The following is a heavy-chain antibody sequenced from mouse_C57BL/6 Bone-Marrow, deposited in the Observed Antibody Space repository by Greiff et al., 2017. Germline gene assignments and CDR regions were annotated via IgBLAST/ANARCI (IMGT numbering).Heavy chain of an antibody. CDR2: ISSGGSYT. D-gene: IGHD1-1*01. CDR3: ARQGIYYYGSSYDWFAY. Sequence: EVNVVESGGDLVKPGGSLKLSCAASGFTFSSYGMSWFRQTPDKRLEWVATISSGGSYTYYPDSVKGRFTISSGNAKNTLYLQMSSLKSEYTAMYYCARQGIYYYGSSYDWFAYWGQGTLVTVSA. CDR1: GFTFSSYG. J-gene: IGHJ3*01. V-gene: IGHV5-6*01.